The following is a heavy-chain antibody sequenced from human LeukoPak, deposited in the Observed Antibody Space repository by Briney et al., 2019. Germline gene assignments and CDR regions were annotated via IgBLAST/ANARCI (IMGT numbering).Heavy chain of an antibody. CDR3: AKDRAVAGTDY. Sequence: GGSLRLSCAASGFTFSSYGMHWVRQAPGNGLEWVAVISYDGSNKYYADSVKGRFTISRDNSKNTLYLQMNSLRAEDTAVYYCAKDRAVAGTDYWGQGTLVTVSS. CDR1: GFTFSSYG. D-gene: IGHD6-19*01. CDR2: ISYDGSNK. J-gene: IGHJ4*02. V-gene: IGHV3-30*18.